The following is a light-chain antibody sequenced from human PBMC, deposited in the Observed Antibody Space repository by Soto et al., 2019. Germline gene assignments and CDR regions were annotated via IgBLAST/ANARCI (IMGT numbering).Light chain of an antibody. V-gene: IGKV3-20*01. J-gene: IGKJ1*01. Sequence: EIVLTQSPGTLSSSPGEGATLSCRASQSIASSHLAWFQHKPGQAPRLLIYGASRRATGIPERFRGTGSGTDFTLSISRLEPEDFAVYYCQQYCSSPWTFGHGTKVEIK. CDR3: QQYCSSPWT. CDR2: GAS. CDR1: QSIASSH.